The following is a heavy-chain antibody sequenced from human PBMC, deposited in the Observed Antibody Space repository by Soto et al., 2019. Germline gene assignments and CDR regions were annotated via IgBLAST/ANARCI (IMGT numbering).Heavy chain of an antibody. Sequence: GPTLVNPTQTLTLTCTFSGFSLSTSGMCVSWIRQPPGKALEWLARIDWDDDKYYSTSLKTRLTISKDTSKNQVVLTMTNMDPVDTATYYCARAPQRYCSGGSCYSDAFDIWGQGTMVTVSS. CDR2: IDWDDDK. D-gene: IGHD2-15*01. J-gene: IGHJ3*02. CDR3: ARAPQRYCSGGSCYSDAFDI. V-gene: IGHV2-70*11. CDR1: GFSLSTSGMC.